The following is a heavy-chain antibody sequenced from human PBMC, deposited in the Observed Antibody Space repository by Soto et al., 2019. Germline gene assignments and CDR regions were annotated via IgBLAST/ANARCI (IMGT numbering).Heavy chain of an antibody. Sequence: ASVKVSCKASGYTFTGYYMHWVRQAPGQGLEWMGWINPNSGGTNYAQKFQGWVTMTRDTSISTAYMELSRLRSDDTAVYYCARDQYRSGWYGPGYRGQGTLVTVSS. CDR3: ARDQYRSGWYGPGY. V-gene: IGHV1-2*04. CDR1: GYTFTGYY. CDR2: INPNSGGT. J-gene: IGHJ4*02. D-gene: IGHD6-19*01.